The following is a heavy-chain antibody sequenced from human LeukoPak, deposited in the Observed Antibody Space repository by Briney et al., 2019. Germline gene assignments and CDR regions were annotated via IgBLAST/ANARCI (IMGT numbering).Heavy chain of an antibody. CDR2: INPSGGST. CDR3: ARGPTALILRNFDWLLFDY. D-gene: IGHD3-9*01. J-gene: IGHJ4*02. V-gene: IGHV1-46*01. CDR1: GYTFTSYY. Sequence: GASVKVSCKASGYTFTSYYMHWVRQAPGQGLEWMGIINPSGGSTSYAQKFQGRVTMTRDTSTSTVYMELSSLRSEDTAVYYCARGPTALILRNFDWLLFDYWGQGTLVTVSS.